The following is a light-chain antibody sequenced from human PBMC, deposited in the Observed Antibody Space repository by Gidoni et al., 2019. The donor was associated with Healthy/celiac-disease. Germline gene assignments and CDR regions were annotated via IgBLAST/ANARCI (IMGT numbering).Light chain of an antibody. V-gene: IGLV3-1*01. Sequence: SYGLNQPPPVSVSPGQTASITCSGDELGDKYACWYPQKPGQSPVLVIYQDSKRPSGIPERFSGSNSGNTATLTVSGTQAMDEADYYCQAWDSSNVVFGGGTKLTVL. J-gene: IGLJ2*01. CDR1: ELGDKY. CDR3: QAWDSSNVV. CDR2: QDS.